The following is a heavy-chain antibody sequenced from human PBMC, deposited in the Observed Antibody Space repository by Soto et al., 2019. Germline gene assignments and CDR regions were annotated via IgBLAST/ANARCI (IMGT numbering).Heavy chain of an antibody. Sequence: SETLSLTCTVSGGSISSGGYYWSWIRQHPGKGLEWIGYIYYSGSTYYNPSLKSRVTISVDTSKNQFSLKLSSVTAADTAVYYCASTSSTYYDFWNGYYYSYYGKDVWGQRTTVTVSS. CDR2: IYYSGST. J-gene: IGHJ6*02. CDR3: ASTSSTYYDFWNGYYYSYYGKDV. CDR1: GGSISSGGYY. D-gene: IGHD3-3*01. V-gene: IGHV4-31*03.